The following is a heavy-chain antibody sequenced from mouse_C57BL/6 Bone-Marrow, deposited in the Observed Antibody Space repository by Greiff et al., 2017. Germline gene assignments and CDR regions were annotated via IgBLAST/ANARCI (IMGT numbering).Heavy chain of an antibody. CDR2: IRNKANGYTT. Sequence: EVKLVESGGGLVQPGGSLSLSCAASGFTFTDYYMSWVRQPPGKALEWLGFIRNKANGYTTEYSASVKGRFTISRDNSQSILYLQMNALRAEDSATYDCARYIHYGSSDYCDYWGQGTTLTVSS. CDR1: GFTFTDYY. D-gene: IGHD1-1*01. V-gene: IGHV7-3*01. J-gene: IGHJ2*01. CDR3: ARYIHYGSSDYCDY.